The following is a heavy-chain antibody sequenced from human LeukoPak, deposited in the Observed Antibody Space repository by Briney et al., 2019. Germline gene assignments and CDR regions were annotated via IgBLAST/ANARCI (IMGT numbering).Heavy chain of an antibody. CDR3: AKDMLRFLEEPMDV. D-gene: IGHD3-3*01. J-gene: IGHJ6*02. CDR2: ISYDGSNK. V-gene: IGHV3-30*18. CDR1: GFTFSSYG. Sequence: GGSLRLSCAASGFTFSSYGMHWVRQAPGKGLEWVAVISYDGSNKYYADSVKGRFTISRDNSKNTLYLQMNSLRAEDTAVYYCAKDMLRFLEEPMDVWGQGTTVTVSS.